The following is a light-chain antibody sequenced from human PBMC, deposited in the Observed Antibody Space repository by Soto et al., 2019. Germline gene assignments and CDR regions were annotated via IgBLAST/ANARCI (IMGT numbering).Light chain of an antibody. J-gene: IGLJ2*01. CDR1: RSDVGGYNY. V-gene: IGLV2-14*01. Sequence: QSVLTQPASVSGSPGQSITISCTGTRSDVGGYNYVSWYQHHPGKAPKLLIYEVTNRPAEVSNRFSGSKSGITASLTISGLQSEDEADYYCSSYTSGSTAIFGGGTKVTVL. CDR3: SSYTSGSTAI. CDR2: EVT.